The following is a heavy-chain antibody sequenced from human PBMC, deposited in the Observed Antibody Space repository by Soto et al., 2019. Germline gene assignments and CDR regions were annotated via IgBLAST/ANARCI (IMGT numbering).Heavy chain of an antibody. D-gene: IGHD6-19*01. CDR3: ARGKQWQHYGMDV. J-gene: IGHJ6*02. CDR1: GCTFSNYG. Sequence: GRPLRLSCAASGCTFSNYGMHWIRQAPGKGLEWVAVIWYDGSNKYYADSVKGRFTISRDNSKNTLYLQMNSLRAEDTAVYYCARGKQWQHYGMDVWGQGTTVTVSS. CDR2: IWYDGSNK. V-gene: IGHV3-33*01.